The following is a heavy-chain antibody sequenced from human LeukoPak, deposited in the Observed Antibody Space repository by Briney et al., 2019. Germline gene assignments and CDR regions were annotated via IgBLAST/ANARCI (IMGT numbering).Heavy chain of an antibody. D-gene: IGHD5-18*01. Sequence: PGRSLRLSCAPSGFTFADYGMSSVSLDPGKGLECVSGINWNGGSTGYADSVKGRFTISRDNAKNSLYLQMNSLRAEDMALYYCAKDMGYSYGHDAFDIWGQGTMVTVSS. CDR1: GFTFADYG. CDR3: AKDMGYSYGHDAFDI. J-gene: IGHJ3*02. CDR2: INWNGGST. V-gene: IGHV3-20*04.